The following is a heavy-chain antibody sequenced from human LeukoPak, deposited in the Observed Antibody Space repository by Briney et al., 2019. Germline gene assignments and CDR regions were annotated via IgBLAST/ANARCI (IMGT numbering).Heavy chain of an antibody. V-gene: IGHV1-2*02. D-gene: IGHD3-9*01. CDR1: GYTFTGYY. CDR2: INPNSGGT. CDR3: ARGTYYDILTGYLDAFDI. J-gene: IGHJ3*02. Sequence: ASVKVSCKASGYTFTGYYMHWVRQAPGQGLEWMGWINPNSGGTNYAQKFQGRVTMTRDTSISTAYMELSRLRSDDTAVYYCARGTYYDILTGYLDAFDIWGQGTMVTVSS.